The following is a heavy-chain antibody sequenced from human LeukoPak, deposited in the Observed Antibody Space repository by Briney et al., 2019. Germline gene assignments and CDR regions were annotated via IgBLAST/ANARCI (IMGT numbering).Heavy chain of an antibody. Sequence: GGTPRLSCAGSGFTFSNYWMSWVRQAPGKGLEWVANIRQDESEKYYVDSVKGRFTISRDNAKNSLYLQMNSLRAEDTAVYYCVVDYGDRGWGQGTLVTVSS. J-gene: IGHJ4*02. CDR3: VVDYGDRG. CDR2: IRQDESEK. D-gene: IGHD4-17*01. V-gene: IGHV3-7*01. CDR1: GFTFSNYW.